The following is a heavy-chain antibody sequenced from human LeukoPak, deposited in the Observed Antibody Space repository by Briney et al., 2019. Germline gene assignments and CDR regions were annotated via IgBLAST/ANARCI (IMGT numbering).Heavy chain of an antibody. V-gene: IGHV4-4*07. CDR3: ARDRPPWDYSNTKHAFDI. D-gene: IGHD4-11*01. J-gene: IGHJ3*02. CDR2: IYTSGSS. CDR1: GGSISSYY. Sequence: SETLSLTCTVSGGSISSYYWSWIRQPAGKGLEWIGRIYTSGSSNYNPSLKSRVTMSVDTSKNQFSLKLSSVTAADTAVYYCARDRPPWDYSNTKHAFDIWGQGTMVTVSS.